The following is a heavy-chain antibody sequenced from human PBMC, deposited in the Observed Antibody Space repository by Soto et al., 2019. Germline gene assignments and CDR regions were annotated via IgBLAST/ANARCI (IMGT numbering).Heavy chain of an antibody. V-gene: IGHV3-30-3*01. CDR3: ARDTDGGQACGGDCYDAFDI. CDR2: ISYDGSNK. J-gene: IGHJ3*02. CDR1: GFTFSSYA. Sequence: GGSLRLSCAASGFTFSSYAMHWVRQAPGKGLEWVAVISYDGSNKYYADSVKGRFTISRDNSKNTLYLQMNSLRAEDTAVYYCARDTDGGQACGGDCYDAFDIWGQGTMVTVSS. D-gene: IGHD2-21*02.